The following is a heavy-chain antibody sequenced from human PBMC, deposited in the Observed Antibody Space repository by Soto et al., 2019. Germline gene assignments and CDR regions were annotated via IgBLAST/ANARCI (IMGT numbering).Heavy chain of an antibody. V-gene: IGHV3-21*01. CDR3: ARDRGAASDIRYYYYGIDV. CDR2: ISSSSSYI. D-gene: IGHD3-10*01. Sequence: EVQLVESGGGLVKPGGSLRLSCAASGFIFDIYSMTWVRQAPGKGLEWVSSISSSSSYIYYADSVKGRFTFSRDNAENSLYLQMSSLRADDTAVYYCARDRGAASDIRYYYYGIDVWGQGTTVTVSS. J-gene: IGHJ6*02. CDR1: GFIFDIYS.